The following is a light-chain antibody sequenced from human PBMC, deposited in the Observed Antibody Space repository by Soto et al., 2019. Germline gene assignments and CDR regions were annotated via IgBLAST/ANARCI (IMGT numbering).Light chain of an antibody. CDR1: QALSNY. CDR2: SAS. CDR3: QQLSRYPLT. Sequence: DLQLTQSPSVLSASVGDTVTITCRASQALSNYLAWYQQKPGKAPDLLTYSASTLQSGVPSRFSGSGSETEFSLTIRALQPEDFATYYCQQLSRYPLTFGGGTKVDIK. J-gene: IGKJ4*01. V-gene: IGKV1-9*01.